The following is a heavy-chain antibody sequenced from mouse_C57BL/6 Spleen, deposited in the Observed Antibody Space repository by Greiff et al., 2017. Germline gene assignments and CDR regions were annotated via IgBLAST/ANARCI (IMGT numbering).Heavy chain of an antibody. J-gene: IGHJ1*03. CDR1: GYTFTDYY. Sequence: EVQLQQSGPELVKPGASVKISCKASGYTFTDYYMNWVKQSHGKSLEWIGDINPNNGGTSYNQKFKGKATLTVDKSSSTAYMELRSLTSEDSAVYYCARWENDGYLRWYFDVWGTGTTVTVSS. V-gene: IGHV1-26*01. CDR3: ARWENDGYLRWYFDV. CDR2: INPNNGGT. D-gene: IGHD2-3*01.